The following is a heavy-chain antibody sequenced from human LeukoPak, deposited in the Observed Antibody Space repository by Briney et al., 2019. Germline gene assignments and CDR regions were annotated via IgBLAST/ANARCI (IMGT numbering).Heavy chain of an antibody. CDR3: ARGGYSYGYMGYSDY. D-gene: IGHD5-18*01. Sequence: GASVKDSCKTSGYTFNYYGISWVRQAAGQELEWMGWISAYNGNTNYAQNLQGRVTMTTDSSTSTAYMELRSLRSDDTALYYCARGGYSYGYMGYSDYWGQGTLVTVSS. CDR2: ISAYNGNT. CDR1: GYTFNYYG. V-gene: IGHV1-18*01. J-gene: IGHJ4*02.